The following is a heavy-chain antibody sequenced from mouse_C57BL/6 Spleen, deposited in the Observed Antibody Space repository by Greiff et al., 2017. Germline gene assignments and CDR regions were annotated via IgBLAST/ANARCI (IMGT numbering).Heavy chain of an antibody. CDR1: GYTFTSYW. Sequence: QVQLQQPGAELVMPGASVKLSCKASGYTFTSYWMHWVKQRPGQGLEWIGEIDPSDSYTNYNQKFKGKSTLTVDKSSSTAYMQLSSLTSEDSAVYYCARADGNYVNWYFDVWGTGTTVTVSS. CDR3: ARADGNYVNWYFDV. CDR2: IDPSDSYT. D-gene: IGHD2-1*01. V-gene: IGHV1-69*01. J-gene: IGHJ1*03.